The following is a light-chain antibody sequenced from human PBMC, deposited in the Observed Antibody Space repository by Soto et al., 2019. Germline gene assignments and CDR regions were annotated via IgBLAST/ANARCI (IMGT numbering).Light chain of an antibody. CDR2: DDN. Sequence: QSVLTPQPAVSAATGNKVSISCSRPRSNIGGNSVSWYQQLPGTAPKLLIYDDNKRPSGIPDRFSGSKSGTSATLGITGFQTGDEADYYCGSWDSSLSAYVFGTGTKVTVL. V-gene: IGLV1-51*01. J-gene: IGLJ1*01. CDR1: RSNIGGNS. CDR3: GSWDSSLSAYV.